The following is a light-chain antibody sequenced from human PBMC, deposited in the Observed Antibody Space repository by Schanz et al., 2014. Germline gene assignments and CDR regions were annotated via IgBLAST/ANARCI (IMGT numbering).Light chain of an antibody. V-gene: IGKV1-39*01. CDR1: QSISSY. CDR3: QQCHSASYT. Sequence: DIQMTQSPSSLSASVGDRVTITCRASQSISSYLNWYQQKAGKAPNLLIYDASSLESGVPSRFSGSGSGTEFTLTISSLQPDDFATYFCQQCHSASYTFGQGTKVEI. CDR2: DAS. J-gene: IGKJ2*01.